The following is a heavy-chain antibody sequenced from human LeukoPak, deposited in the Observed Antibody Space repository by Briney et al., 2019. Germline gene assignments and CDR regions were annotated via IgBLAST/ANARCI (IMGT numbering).Heavy chain of an antibody. CDR2: IIPNNGGT. CDR3: ARHRSYDSSGYYSPHPPDY. J-gene: IGHJ4*02. CDR1: GYTFTAYY. D-gene: IGHD3-22*01. V-gene: IGHV1-2*06. Sequence: GASVRVSCKASGYTFTAYYIHWVRQAPGQGLEWMGRIIPNNGGTNYAQKFQGRVTMTRDTSINTAYMELSSLRSDDTAVYYCARHRSYDSSGYYSPHPPDYWGQGTLVTVSS.